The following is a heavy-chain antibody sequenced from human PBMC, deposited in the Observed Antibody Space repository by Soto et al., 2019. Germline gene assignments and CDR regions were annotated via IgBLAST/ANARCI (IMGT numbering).Heavy chain of an antibody. CDR2: ISSSSSYI. D-gene: IGHD5-12*01. J-gene: IGHJ4*02. V-gene: IGHV3-21*01. Sequence: EVQLVESGGGLVKPGGSLRLSCAASGFTFSSYSMNWVRQAPGKGLEWVSSISSSSSYIYYADSVKGRFTISRDNAKNSLYLQMNSLRAEDTAVYYCARVAYSGKGHYFDYWGQGTLVTVSS. CDR3: ARVAYSGKGHYFDY. CDR1: GFTFSSYS.